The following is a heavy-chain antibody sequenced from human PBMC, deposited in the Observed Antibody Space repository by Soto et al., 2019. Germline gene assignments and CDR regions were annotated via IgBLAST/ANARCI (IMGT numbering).Heavy chain of an antibody. V-gene: IGHV5-51*01. CDR2: IYPGDSDT. CDR3: ARSLVNGTYKAFDI. CDR1: GYNFNRYW. Sequence: PGESLKISCKGSGYNFNRYWIGWVRQMPGKGLEWMGVIYPGDSDTRYSPSLQGQVTISADKSSSAAYLQWSSLQASDTATYYCARSLVNGTYKAFDIWGQGTMVTVSS. J-gene: IGHJ3*02. D-gene: IGHD6-13*01.